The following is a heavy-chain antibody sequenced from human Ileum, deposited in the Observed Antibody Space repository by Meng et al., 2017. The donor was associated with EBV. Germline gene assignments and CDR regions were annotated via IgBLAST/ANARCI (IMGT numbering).Heavy chain of an antibody. Sequence: QLWASDIGTGKASPILSIPGAVSGGSISSSNCFWIWTRQPPGKSLEWSGHIYNSGSTYYNPSLKSRITISVDTSKNQFSLKLSSVTAADTAVYYCARGQKGYFDLWGRGTLVTVSS. V-gene: IGHV4-30-4*01. CDR1: GGSISSSNCF. J-gene: IGHJ2*01. CDR2: IYNSGST. CDR3: ARGQKGYFDL.